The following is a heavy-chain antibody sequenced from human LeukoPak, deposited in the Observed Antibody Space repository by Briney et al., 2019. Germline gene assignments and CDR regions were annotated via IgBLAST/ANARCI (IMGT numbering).Heavy chain of an antibody. D-gene: IGHD3-10*02. CDR1: GLTFSSYG. CDR3: AELGITMIGGV. CDR2: ISGGGDST. Sequence: GSLRLSCAATGLTFSSYGMSWVRQAPGKGLEWVSTISGGGDSTYYADSVKGRFTISRDNAKNSLYLQMNSLRAEDAAVYYCAELGITMIGGVWGKGTTVTISS. V-gene: IGHV3-23*01. J-gene: IGHJ6*04.